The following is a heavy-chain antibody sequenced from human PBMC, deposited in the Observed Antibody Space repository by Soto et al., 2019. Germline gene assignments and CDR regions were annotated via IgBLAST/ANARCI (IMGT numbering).Heavy chain of an antibody. CDR2: IYYSGST. CDR3: ASARPAGSRLDP. CDR1: GGSISSGDYY. J-gene: IGHJ5*02. D-gene: IGHD6-13*01. Sequence: QVQLQESGPGLVKPSQTLSLTCTVSGGSISSGDYYWSWIRQPPGKGLEWIGYIYYSGSTYYNPSLNSRITLSVDTSKNPFSLRLSSVTAAATAVYYCASARPAGSRLDPWGQGTLVTVSS. V-gene: IGHV4-30-4*01.